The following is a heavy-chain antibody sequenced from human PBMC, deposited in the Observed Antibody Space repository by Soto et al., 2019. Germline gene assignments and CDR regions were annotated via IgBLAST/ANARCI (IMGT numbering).Heavy chain of an antibody. CDR2: IYHTGNT. CDR3: ARDYYDSSDYTTNWFDP. J-gene: IGHJ5*02. CDR1: GGSISNSRYY. Sequence: SETLSLACTVSGGSISNSRYYWAWIRQPPGKGLEWIGSIYHTGNTYYNPSLRSRVTISVDTSKNQFSLKLTSVTAADTAVYYCARDYYDSSDYTTNWFDPWGQGTLVTVSS. V-gene: IGHV4-39*01. D-gene: IGHD3-22*01.